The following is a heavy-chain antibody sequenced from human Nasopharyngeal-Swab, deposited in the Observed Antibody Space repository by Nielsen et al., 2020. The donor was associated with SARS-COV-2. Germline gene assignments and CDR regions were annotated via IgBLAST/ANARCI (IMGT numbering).Heavy chain of an antibody. Sequence: WVRQAPGQGLEGMGGIIPIFGTTDYAQKFQGTVTITADESTSTVYMELNSLRFEDTAVYYCAKGVRYFDFLPPNTYYYYGLDLWGQGTTVTVSS. D-gene: IGHD3-9*01. J-gene: IGHJ6*02. CDR2: IIPIFGTT. CDR3: AKGVRYFDFLPPNTYYYYGLDL. V-gene: IGHV1-69*01.